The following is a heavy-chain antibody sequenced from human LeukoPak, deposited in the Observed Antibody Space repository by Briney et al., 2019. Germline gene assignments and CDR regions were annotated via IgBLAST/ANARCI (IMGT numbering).Heavy chain of an antibody. CDR3: ARFITMVRGVIIMVFDY. V-gene: IGHV4-31*03. J-gene: IGHJ4*02. Sequence: SETLSLTCTVSGGSISSGGYYWSWIRQHPGQGLEWIGYIYYSGSTYYNPSLKSRVTISVDTSKNQFSLKLSSVTAADTAVYYCARFITMVRGVIIMVFDYWGQGTLVTVSS. D-gene: IGHD3-10*01. CDR2: IYYSGST. CDR1: GGSISSGGYY.